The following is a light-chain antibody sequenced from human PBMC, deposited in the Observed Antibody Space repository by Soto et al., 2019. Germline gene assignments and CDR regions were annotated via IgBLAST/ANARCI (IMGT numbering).Light chain of an antibody. V-gene: IGKV3-20*01. Sequence: EIVLTQSPGTLSLSPGERATLSCRASQSVSNSLAWYQQKTGQAPRLLISGASSRATGIPDRFSGSGSETDFTLTISRLEPEDFALYYCQQYGSSPITFXQGTRMEIK. CDR1: QSVSNS. CDR2: GAS. CDR3: QQYGSSPIT. J-gene: IGKJ5*01.